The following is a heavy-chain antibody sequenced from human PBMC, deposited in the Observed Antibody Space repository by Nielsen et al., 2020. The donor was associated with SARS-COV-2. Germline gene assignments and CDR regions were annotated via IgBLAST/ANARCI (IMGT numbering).Heavy chain of an antibody. CDR2: IPYDGSNK. CDR1: GFTFSSYA. V-gene: IGHV3-30-3*01. CDR3: ARGVRYGDYANWFDP. Sequence: GESLKISCAASGFTFSSYAMHWVRQAPGKGLEWVAVIPYDGSNKYYADSVKGRFTISRDNSKNTLYLQMNSLRAEDTAVYYCARGVRYGDYANWFDPWGQGTLVTVSS. J-gene: IGHJ5*02. D-gene: IGHD4-17*01.